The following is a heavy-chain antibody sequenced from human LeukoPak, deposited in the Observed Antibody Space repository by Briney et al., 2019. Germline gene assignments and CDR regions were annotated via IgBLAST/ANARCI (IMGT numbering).Heavy chain of an antibody. J-gene: IGHJ4*02. CDR3: AKPAMGDYVRFPNDY. V-gene: IGHV3-23*01. D-gene: IGHD4-17*01. CDR2: ISAGGGST. CDR1: GFTFSSYA. Sequence: PGGALRLSCAASGFTFSSYAMSWGRQAPGKGLEWGSAISAGGGSTYYAESMKGRFTISRDNSKNTLYLQINSLRAEETALHYCAKPAMGDYVRFPNDYWGQGTLVTVSS.